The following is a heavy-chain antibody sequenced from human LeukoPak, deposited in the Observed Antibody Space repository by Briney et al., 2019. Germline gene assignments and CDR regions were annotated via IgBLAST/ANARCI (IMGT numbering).Heavy chain of an antibody. Sequence: GASVKVSCKASGGTFSSYANSWVRQAPGQGLEWMGRIIPILGIANYAQKFQGRVTITADKSTSTAYMELSSLRSEDTAVYYCARELDCSSTSCYDDYWGQGTLVTVSS. J-gene: IGHJ4*02. CDR2: IIPILGIA. V-gene: IGHV1-69*04. CDR3: ARELDCSSTSCYDDY. CDR1: GGTFSSYA. D-gene: IGHD2-2*01.